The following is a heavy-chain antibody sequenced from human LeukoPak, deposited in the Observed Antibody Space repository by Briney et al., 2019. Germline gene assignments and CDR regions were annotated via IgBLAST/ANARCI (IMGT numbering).Heavy chain of an antibody. CDR1: GGSISSRSYY. CDR3: ARERDFYDSSGSPSY. Sequence: SETLSLTCTVSGGSISSRSYYWGWIRQPPGKGLEWIGTIYYSGSTYYNPSLKSRVTISVDTSKNQFSLKVRSVTAADAAVYYCARERDFYDSSGSPSYWGQGTLVIVSS. V-gene: IGHV4-39*07. CDR2: IYYSGST. J-gene: IGHJ4*02. D-gene: IGHD3-22*01.